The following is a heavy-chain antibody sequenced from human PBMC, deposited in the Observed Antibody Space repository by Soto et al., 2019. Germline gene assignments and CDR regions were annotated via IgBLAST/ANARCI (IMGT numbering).Heavy chain of an antibody. V-gene: IGHV3-33*01. CDR2: IWYDGSNK. D-gene: IGHD6-19*01. Sequence: GGSLRLSCAASGFTFSSYGMHWVRQAPGKGLEWVAVIWYDGSNKYYADSVKGRYTISRDDSKNTVYLQMNSLGAEDTAVYYCTRDPLIAVAAYDAFDVWGQGTSVTVSS. CDR1: GFTFSSYG. J-gene: IGHJ3*01. CDR3: TRDPLIAVAAYDAFDV.